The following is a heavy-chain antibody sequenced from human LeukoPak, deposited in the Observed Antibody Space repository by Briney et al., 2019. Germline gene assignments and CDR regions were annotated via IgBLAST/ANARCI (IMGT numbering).Heavy chain of an antibody. V-gene: IGHV4-30-4*08. CDR3: TSQGIAAAGAAFDY. Sequence: PSETLSLTCTVSGGSISSGDYYWSWIRQPPRKGLEWIGYIYYSGSTYYNPSLKSRVTISVDTSKNQFSLKLSSVTAADTAVYYCTSQGIAAAGAAFDYWGQGTRVTVSS. CDR1: GGSISSGDYY. CDR2: IYYSGST. J-gene: IGHJ4*02. D-gene: IGHD6-13*01.